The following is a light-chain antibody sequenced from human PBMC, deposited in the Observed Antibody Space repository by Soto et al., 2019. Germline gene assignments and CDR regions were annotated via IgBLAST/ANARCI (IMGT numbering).Light chain of an antibody. CDR2: DAS. CDR3: QQYETFSGT. J-gene: IGKJ1*01. CDR1: QSISSW. Sequence: DTQMTQSPSTLSASVGDRVTITCRASQSISSWLAWYQQKPGKAPKLLIYDASSLESGVPSRFSGSGSGTEFTLTISSLQTDDFATYYCQQYETFSGTFGPGTKVDIK. V-gene: IGKV1-5*01.